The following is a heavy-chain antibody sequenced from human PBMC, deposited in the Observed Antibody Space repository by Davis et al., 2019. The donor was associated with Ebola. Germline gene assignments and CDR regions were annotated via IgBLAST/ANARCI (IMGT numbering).Heavy chain of an antibody. J-gene: IGHJ5*02. CDR3: ARFRSGTGLNWFDP. V-gene: IGHV3-73*01. CDR2: IRSKANSYAT. CDR1: GFTFSGSA. Sequence: GGSLRLSCAASGFTFSGSAMHWVRQASGKGLEWVGRIRSKANSYATAYAASVKGRFTISRDDSKNTAYLQMNSLRAEDTAVYYCARFRSGTGLNWFDPWGQGTLVTVSS. D-gene: IGHD6-13*01.